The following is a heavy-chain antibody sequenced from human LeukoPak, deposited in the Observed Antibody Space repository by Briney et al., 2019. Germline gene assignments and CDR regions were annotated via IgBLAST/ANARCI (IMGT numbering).Heavy chain of an antibody. CDR3: ARRSGYSYGSIDY. CDR1: GSIFTSYW. V-gene: IGHV5-10-1*01. Sequence: KDGASLQISGKGSGSIFTSYWISWARQMPGKGLEWMGRIDPSDSYTNYSPSFQGHVTISADKSISTAYLQWSSLKASDTAMYYCARRSGYSYGSIDYWGQGTLVTVSS. D-gene: IGHD5-18*01. CDR2: IDPSDSYT. J-gene: IGHJ4*02.